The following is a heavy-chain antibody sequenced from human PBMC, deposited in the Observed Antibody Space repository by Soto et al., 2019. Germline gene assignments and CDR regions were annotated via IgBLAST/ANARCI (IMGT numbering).Heavy chain of an antibody. D-gene: IGHD3-16*02. CDR1: GFTFSSYW. V-gene: IGHV3-7*05. CDR2: IKQDGSEK. CDR3: ARLNYVWGSYRPYYFDY. Sequence: EVQLVESGGGLVQPGGSLRLSCAASGFTFSSYWMSWVRQAPGKGLEWVANIKQDGSEKYYVDSVKGRFIISRDNAKNSLYLQMNSLRAEDTAVYYCARLNYVWGSYRPYYFDYWGQGTLVTVSS. J-gene: IGHJ4*02.